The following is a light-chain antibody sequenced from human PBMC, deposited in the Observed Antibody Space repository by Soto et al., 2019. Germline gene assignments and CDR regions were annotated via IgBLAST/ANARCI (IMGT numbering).Light chain of an antibody. CDR3: QQRSNSPPYT. V-gene: IGKV3-11*01. Sequence: EIVLTQSPATLSLSPGERATLSCRASQSVSSYLAWYQQKPGQAPRLLIYDASNWATGIPARFSGSGSGTDFTLTISSLQPEEFAAYYCQQRSNSPPYTFGQGTKLEIK. CDR2: DAS. J-gene: IGKJ2*01. CDR1: QSVSSY.